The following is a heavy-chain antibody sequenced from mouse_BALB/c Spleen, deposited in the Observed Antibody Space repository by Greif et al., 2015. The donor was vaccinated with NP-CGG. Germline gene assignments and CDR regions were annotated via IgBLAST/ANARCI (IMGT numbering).Heavy chain of an antibody. CDR1: GFTFSSFG. J-gene: IGHJ3*01. CDR2: ISSGSSTI. D-gene: IGHD1-2*01. Sequence: EVQGVESGGGLVQPGGSRKLSCAASGFTFSSFGMHWVRQAPEKGLEWVAYISSGSSTIYYADTVKGRFTISRDNPKNTLFLQMTSLRSEDTAMYYCARSLLRLRGFAYWGQGTLVTVSA. V-gene: IGHV5-17*02. CDR3: ARSLLRLRGFAY.